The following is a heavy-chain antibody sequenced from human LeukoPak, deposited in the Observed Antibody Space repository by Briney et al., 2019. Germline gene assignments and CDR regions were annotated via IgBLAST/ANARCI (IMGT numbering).Heavy chain of an antibody. CDR3: ARSDYYDSSGCAFDI. J-gene: IGHJ3*02. V-gene: IGHV1-69*04. CDR2: ITPILGIA. Sequence: SVKVSCKASGGTFSSYAISWVRQAPGQGLEWMGRITPILGIANYAQKFQGRVTITADKSTSTAYMELSSLRSEDTAVYYCARSDYYDSSGCAFDIWGQGTMVTVSS. D-gene: IGHD3-22*01. CDR1: GGTFSSYA.